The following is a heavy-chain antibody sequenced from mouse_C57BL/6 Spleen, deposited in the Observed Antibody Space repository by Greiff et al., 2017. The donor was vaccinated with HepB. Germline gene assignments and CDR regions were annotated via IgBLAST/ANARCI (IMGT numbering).Heavy chain of an antibody. Sequence: EVKLVESGEGLVKPGGSLKLSCEASGFTFSSYAMSWVRQTPEKRLEWVAYISSGGDYIYYADTVKGRFTISRDNARNTLYLQMSSLKSEDTSMYYCTRDRGGYYFDYWGQGTTLTVSS. J-gene: IGHJ2*01. CDR1: GFTFSSYA. CDR2: ISSGGDYI. V-gene: IGHV5-9-1*02. D-gene: IGHD2-14*01. CDR3: TRDRGGYYFDY.